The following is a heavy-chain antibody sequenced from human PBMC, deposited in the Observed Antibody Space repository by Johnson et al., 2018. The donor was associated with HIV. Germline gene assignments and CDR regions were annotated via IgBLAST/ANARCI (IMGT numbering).Heavy chain of an antibody. J-gene: IGHJ3*02. CDR2: ISGSGGST. D-gene: IGHD1-26*01. CDR3: AKEIVKRVGAFDI. CDR1: GFTFSSYA. Sequence: EVQLVESGGGVVQPGRSLRLSCAASGFTFSSYAMHWVRQAPGKGLEWVAVISGSGGSTYYADSVKGRFTISRDNSKNTLYLKMNSLRAEDTAVYYCAKEIVKRVGAFDIWGQGTMVTVSS. V-gene: IGHV3-23*04.